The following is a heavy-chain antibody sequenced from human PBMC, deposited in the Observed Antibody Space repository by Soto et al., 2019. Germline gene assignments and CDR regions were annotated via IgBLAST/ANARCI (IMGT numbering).Heavy chain of an antibody. CDR2: ISGSGGRK. CDR1: GFTFSSYV. CDR3: AKDLVVGTSWFDP. D-gene: IGHD3-22*01. V-gene: IGHV3-23*01. Sequence: EVQLLESGGGLVQPGGSLRLSCAASGFTFSSYVMSWVRQAPGKGLEWVSAISGSGGRKYYADSVKGRFTISRDNSKNTLYLQINSLRAEDTAVYYCAKDLVVGTSWFDPWGQGTLVTVSS. J-gene: IGHJ5*02.